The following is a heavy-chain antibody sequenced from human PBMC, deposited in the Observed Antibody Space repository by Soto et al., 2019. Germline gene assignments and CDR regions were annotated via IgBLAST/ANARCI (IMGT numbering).Heavy chain of an antibody. D-gene: IGHD2-15*01. CDR3: ARGLPYCSGGSCYNWFDP. J-gene: IGHJ5*02. CDR2: MNPNSGNS. Sequence: APVKVSGQAPGYTFTSSDINWVRQATGQEPEWMGWMNPNSGNSGYAQKFQGRVTMTRNTSISTAYMELSSLRSEDTAVYYCARGLPYCSGGSCYNWFDPWG. CDR1: GYTFTSSD. V-gene: IGHV1-8*01.